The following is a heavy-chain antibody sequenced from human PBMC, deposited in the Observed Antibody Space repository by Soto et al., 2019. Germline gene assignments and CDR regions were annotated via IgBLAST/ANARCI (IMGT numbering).Heavy chain of an antibody. CDR1: GVSISSYF. CDR3: ARESVSGTYRFDS. J-gene: IGHJ4*02. D-gene: IGHD3-16*02. CDR2: TYHRGST. Sequence: PSETLSLTCSVSGVSISSYFWSWIRQAPGRGLEWIGYTYHRGSTNYSPSLKSRVAISLDTSENQFSLRVNSVTAADTAVYYCARESVSGTYRFDSWGQGTLVTVSS. V-gene: IGHV4-59*12.